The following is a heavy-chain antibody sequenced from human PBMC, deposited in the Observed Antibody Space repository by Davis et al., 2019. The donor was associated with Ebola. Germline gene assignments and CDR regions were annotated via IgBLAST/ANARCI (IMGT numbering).Heavy chain of an antibody. Sequence: GESLKISCAASGFTFDDYTMHWVRQAPGKGLEWVSLISWDGGSTYYADSVKGRFTISRDNSKNSLYLQMNSLRTEDTALYYCAKGGVEYSSSPDYWGQGTLVTVSS. CDR1: GFTFDDYT. D-gene: IGHD6-6*01. CDR3: AKGGVEYSSSPDY. CDR2: ISWDGGST. V-gene: IGHV3-43*01. J-gene: IGHJ4*02.